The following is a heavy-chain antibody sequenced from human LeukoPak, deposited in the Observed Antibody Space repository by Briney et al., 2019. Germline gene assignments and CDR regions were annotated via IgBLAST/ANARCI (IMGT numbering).Heavy chain of an antibody. D-gene: IGHD3-22*01. J-gene: IGHJ4*02. CDR3: AKSEAGFYYYDSSGYYSIPFDY. Sequence: PGGSLRLSCAASGFTFSSYAMHWVRQAPGKGLEWVAVISYDGSNKYYADSVKGRFTISRDNSKNTLYLQMNSLRAEDTAVYYCAKSEAGFYYYDSSGYYSIPFDYWGQGTLVTVSS. CDR1: GFTFSSYA. V-gene: IGHV3-30-3*02. CDR2: ISYDGSNK.